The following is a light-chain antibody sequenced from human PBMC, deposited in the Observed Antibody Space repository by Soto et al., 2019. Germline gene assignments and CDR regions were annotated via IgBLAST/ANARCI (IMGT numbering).Light chain of an antibody. Sequence: QSVLTQPASVSGSPGQSITISCTGTSSDVGRYNSVSWYQQHPGEAPKLMISEVSNRPSGVSNRFSGSKSGTSASLTISGLRAEDEAHYYCSSYTVSSTPVFGGGTKLTVL. V-gene: IGLV2-14*01. CDR1: SSDVGRYNS. CDR3: SSYTVSSTPV. J-gene: IGLJ2*01. CDR2: EVS.